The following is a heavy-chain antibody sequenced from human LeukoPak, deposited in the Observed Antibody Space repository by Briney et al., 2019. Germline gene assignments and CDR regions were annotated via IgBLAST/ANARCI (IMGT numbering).Heavy chain of an antibody. J-gene: IGHJ4*02. V-gene: IGHV3-30*04. CDR1: GFTFSSYA. CDR2: ISYDGSNK. D-gene: IGHD5-12*01. Sequence: GGSLRLSCAASGFTFSSYAMHWVRQAPDKGLEWVAVISYDGSNKYYADSVKGRFTISRDNSKNTLYLQMNSLRAEDTAVYYCARGQYSGYDPAFDYWGQGTLVTVSS. CDR3: ARGQYSGYDPAFDY.